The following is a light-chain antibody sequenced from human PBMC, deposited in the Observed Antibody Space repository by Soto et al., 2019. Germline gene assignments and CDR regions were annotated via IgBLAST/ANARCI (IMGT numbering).Light chain of an antibody. CDR1: QVVNSGY. V-gene: IGKV3-20*01. CDR3: QQYGSSPWT. Sequence: EIVLTQSPDTLSSSPGERATLSCRASQVVNSGYLAWFQQKPGQAPRLLIYGGSNRATGIPDRFSGSKSGTDFTLTVSSLEPEDFAVYYCQQYGSSPWTFGQGTKVDIK. J-gene: IGKJ1*01. CDR2: GGS.